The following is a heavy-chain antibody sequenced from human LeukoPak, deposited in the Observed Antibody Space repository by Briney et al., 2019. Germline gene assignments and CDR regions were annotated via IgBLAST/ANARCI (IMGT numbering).Heavy chain of an antibody. CDR2: ISGYNGNT. CDR3: ARDYGYGVTVMISDDY. Sequence: ASVKVSCKASGYTFNRYGITWVRQAPGQGLEWMGWISGYNGNTNYAQKLQRRVTMTTDTSPSTAYMELRSLRSDDTAMYYCARDYGYGVTVMISDDYWGQGTLVTVSS. J-gene: IGHJ4*02. V-gene: IGHV1-18*01. CDR1: GYTFNRYG. D-gene: IGHD5-12*01.